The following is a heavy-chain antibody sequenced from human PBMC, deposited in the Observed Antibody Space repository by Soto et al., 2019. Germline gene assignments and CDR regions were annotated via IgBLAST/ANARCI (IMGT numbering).Heavy chain of an antibody. CDR1: GGSISSYY. J-gene: IGHJ5*02. V-gene: IGHV4-4*07. CDR2: IYTSGST. CDR3: AREGTYYYDSSGYSNWFDP. D-gene: IGHD3-22*01. Sequence: SETLSLTCTVSGGSISSYYWSWIRQPAGKGLEWIGRIYTSGSTNYNPSLKSRVTMSVDTSKNQFSLKLSSVTAADTAVYYCAREGTYYYDSSGYSNWFDPWGQGTLVT.